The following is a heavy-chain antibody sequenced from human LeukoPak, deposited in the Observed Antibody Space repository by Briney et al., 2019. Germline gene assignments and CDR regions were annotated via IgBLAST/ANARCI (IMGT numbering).Heavy chain of an antibody. CDR3: ARAGANYYGSGSYYASYWFDP. J-gene: IGHJ5*02. CDR2: ICYSGGT. D-gene: IGHD3-10*01. CDR1: GDSISDYC. Sequence: SETLSLTCTVSGDSISDYCWSWIRQPPGEGLDWIVSICYSGGTNYNPSLKSRVTISIDTSKNQFSLKLSSVTAADTAVYYCARAGANYYGSGSYYASYWFDPWGQGTLVTVSS. V-gene: IGHV4-59*12.